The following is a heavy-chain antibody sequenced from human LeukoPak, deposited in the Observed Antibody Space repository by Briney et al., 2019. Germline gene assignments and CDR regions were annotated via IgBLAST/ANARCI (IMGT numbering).Heavy chain of an antibody. CDR2: IFGSGGTT. D-gene: IGHD1-26*01. CDR3: AHNKSGSYKFDY. J-gene: IGHJ4*02. CDR1: GFTFNNSA. Sequence: GGSLRLSCAASGFTFNNSAMRWVRQGPAKGREWVSGIFGSGGTTYYADSVKGRFTISRDNSKNTVYLQMNSLRAEDTAVYYCAHNKSGSYKFDYWGQGTLVTVSS. V-gene: IGHV3-23*01.